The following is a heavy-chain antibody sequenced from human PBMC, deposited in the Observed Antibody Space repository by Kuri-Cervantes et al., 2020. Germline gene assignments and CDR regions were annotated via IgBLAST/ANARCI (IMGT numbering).Heavy chain of an antibody. CDR2: ISWNSGSI. CDR3: ARQEKGIVATYRHYYYYGMDV. CDR1: GFTFDDYA. D-gene: IGHD5-12*01. J-gene: IGHJ6*02. Sequence: SLKISCAASGFTFDDYAMHWVRQAPGKGLEWVSGISWNSGSIGYADSVKGRFTISRDNAKNSLYLQMNSLRDEDTAVYYCARQEKGIVATYRHYYYYGMDVWGQGTTVTVSS. V-gene: IGHV3-9*01.